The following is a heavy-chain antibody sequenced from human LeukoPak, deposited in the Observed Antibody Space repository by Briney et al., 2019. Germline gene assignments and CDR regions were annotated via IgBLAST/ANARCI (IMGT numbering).Heavy chain of an antibody. CDR1: GYTFTNHD. Sequence: GASVKVSCKASGYTFTNHDFNWMRQATGQGLEWMGWMNPNSGSTGYAQKFQGRVTMTRDTSLSTAYMELSSLTSDDTAVYYCARDGRGAAAADDPLGIWGQGTTVTVSS. D-gene: IGHD6-13*01. V-gene: IGHV1-8*01. J-gene: IGHJ3*02. CDR2: MNPNSGST. CDR3: ARDGRGAAAADDPLGI.